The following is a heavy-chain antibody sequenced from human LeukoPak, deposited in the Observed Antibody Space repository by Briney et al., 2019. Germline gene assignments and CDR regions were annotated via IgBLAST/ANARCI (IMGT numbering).Heavy chain of an antibody. CDR3: ARDPRGQTGYFDY. V-gene: IGHV4-59*01. D-gene: IGHD3-9*01. CDR1: GGSISSYY. Sequence: KPSETLSLTCTVSGGSISSYYWSWIRQPPGKGLEWIGYIYYSGSTNYNPSLKSRVTISVDTSKNQFSLKLSSVTAADTAVYYCARDPRGQTGYFDYWGQGTLVTVSS. CDR2: IYYSGST. J-gene: IGHJ4*02.